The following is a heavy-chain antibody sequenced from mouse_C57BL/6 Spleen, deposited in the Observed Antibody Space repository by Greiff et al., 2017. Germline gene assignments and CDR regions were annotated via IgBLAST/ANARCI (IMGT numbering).Heavy chain of an antibody. V-gene: IGHV5-6*01. Sequence: EVKLVESGGDLVKPGGSLKLSCAASGFTFSSYGMSWVRQTPDKRLEWVATISSGGSYTYYPDSVKGRFTISRDNATNTLYLQRSSLKSEDTAMYYCARHAYDYDGWFAYWGQGTLVTVSA. CDR3: ARHAYDYDGWFAY. J-gene: IGHJ3*01. D-gene: IGHD2-4*01. CDR2: ISSGGSYT. CDR1: GFTFSSYG.